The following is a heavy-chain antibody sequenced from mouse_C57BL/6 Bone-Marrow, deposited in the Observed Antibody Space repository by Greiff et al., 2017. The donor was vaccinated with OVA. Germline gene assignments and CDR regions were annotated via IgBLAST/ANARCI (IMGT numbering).Heavy chain of an antibody. CDR3: ARSPGVVAPFAY. CDR2: IDPEDGET. Sequence: EVKLMESGAELVKPGASVKLSCTASGFNIKDYYMHWVKQRTEQGLEWIGRIDPEDGETKYAPKFQGKATITADTSSNTAYLQLSSLTSEDTAVYYCARSPGVVAPFAYWGQGTLVTVSA. D-gene: IGHD1-1*01. J-gene: IGHJ3*01. CDR1: GFNIKDYY. V-gene: IGHV14-2*01.